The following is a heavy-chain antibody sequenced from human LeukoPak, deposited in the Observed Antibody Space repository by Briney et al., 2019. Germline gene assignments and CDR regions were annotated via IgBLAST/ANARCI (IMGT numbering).Heavy chain of an antibody. CDR3: ARDVYGSGSYQADRNWFDP. D-gene: IGHD3-10*01. J-gene: IGHJ5*02. CDR1: GYTFTSYA. V-gene: IGHV1-18*01. CDR2: ISAYNGNT. Sequence: ASVKVSCKASGYTFTSYAMNWVRQAPGQGLEWMGWISAYNGNTNYAQKLQGRVTMTTDTSTSTAYMELRSLISDDTAVYYCARDVYGSGSYQADRNWFDPWGQGTLVTVSS.